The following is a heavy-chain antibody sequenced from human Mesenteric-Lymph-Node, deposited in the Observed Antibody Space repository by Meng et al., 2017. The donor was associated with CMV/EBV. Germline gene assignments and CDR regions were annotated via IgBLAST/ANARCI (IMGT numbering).Heavy chain of an antibody. J-gene: IGHJ3*01. D-gene: IGHD1-26*01. CDR3: ARMDDGRTDPFDF. Sequence: SETLSLTCTVSGDSVSSSRYYWSWIRQPPGKGPEWIGNICYSGSSNYSPSLDSRVTISLDTSKNLFSLKLTSVTAADTAVYYCARMDDGRTDPFDFWGQGTMVTVSS. V-gene: IGHV4-61*01. CDR1: GDSVSSSRYY. CDR2: ICYSGSS.